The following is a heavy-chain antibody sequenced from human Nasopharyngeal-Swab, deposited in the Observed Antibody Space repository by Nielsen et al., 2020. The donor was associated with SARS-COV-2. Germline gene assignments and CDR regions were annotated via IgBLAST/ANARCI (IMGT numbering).Heavy chain of an antibody. V-gene: IGHV3-23*01. D-gene: IGHD3-10*01. J-gene: IGHJ6*03. CDR1: GFTFSSYA. Sequence: SLNISCAASGFTFSSYAITWVRQAPGKGLEWVSSISVNGASTYYAGSVKGRFTISRDNSRNTLYLQLNRLRAEDTAIYYCAKRVAGKYYYMDVWGKGTTVTVSS. CDR2: ISVNGAST. CDR3: AKRVAGKYYYMDV.